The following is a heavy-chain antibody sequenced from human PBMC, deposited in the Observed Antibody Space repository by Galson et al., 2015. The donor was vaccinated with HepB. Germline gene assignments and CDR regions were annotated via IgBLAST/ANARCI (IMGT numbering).Heavy chain of an antibody. D-gene: IGHD3-3*01. Sequence: QSGAEVKKPGESLKISCKVSGYNFADYWIGWVRQVPGKGLEWMGIIYPGGSDTRYSPSFQGQVTIAVDKSISTAYLQWTSLKASDTAMYYCARQRFFDYWGQGTLVTGSS. CDR2: IYPGGSDT. V-gene: IGHV5-51*01. CDR1: GYNFADYW. J-gene: IGHJ4*02. CDR3: ARQRFFDY.